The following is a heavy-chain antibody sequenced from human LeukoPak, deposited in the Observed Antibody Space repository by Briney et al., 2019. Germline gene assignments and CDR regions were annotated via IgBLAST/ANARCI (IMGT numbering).Heavy chain of an antibody. Sequence: GASVKVSCKASGYTFTDYYMHWVRQAPGQGLEWIGRINPNSGGANYALQFQGRVTMTRDTSITTAYMEVVRLTSDDTAVYYCARGSGYGDSPGLDWGRGTLVTVSS. CDR1: GYTFTDYY. J-gene: IGHJ4*02. V-gene: IGHV1-2*06. CDR2: INPNSGGA. CDR3: ARGSGYGDSPGLD. D-gene: IGHD4-17*01.